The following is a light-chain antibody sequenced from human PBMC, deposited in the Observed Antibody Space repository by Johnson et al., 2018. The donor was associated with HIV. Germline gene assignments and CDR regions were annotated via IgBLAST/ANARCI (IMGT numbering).Light chain of an antibody. V-gene: IGLV1-51*01. CDR3: ATWDSSRSAGGSNYV. J-gene: IGLJ1*01. Sequence: QPVLTQPPSVSAAPGQKVTISCSGSSSNIGNNYVSWYQQLPGTAPKLLIYDNNKRPSGIPDRFSGSKSGTSATLGITGLQTGDEADYYCATWDSSRSAGGSNYVFGTGTKVTVL. CDR2: DNN. CDR1: SSNIGNNY.